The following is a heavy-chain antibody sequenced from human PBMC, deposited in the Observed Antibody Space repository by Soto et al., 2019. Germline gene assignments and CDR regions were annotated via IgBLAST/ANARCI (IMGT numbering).Heavy chain of an antibody. J-gene: IGHJ4*02. CDR3: AKDAGGSSYFDY. CDR1: GFTFSSYG. D-gene: IGHD1-26*01. Sequence: QVQLVESGGGVVQPGRSLRLSCAASGFTFSSYGMHWVRQAPGKGLEWVAVISYDGSNEYYADSVKGRFTSSRDNSKNTLYLQMHRLRAEDTAVYYCAKDAGGSSYFDYWGQGTLVTVSS. V-gene: IGHV3-30*18. CDR2: ISYDGSNE.